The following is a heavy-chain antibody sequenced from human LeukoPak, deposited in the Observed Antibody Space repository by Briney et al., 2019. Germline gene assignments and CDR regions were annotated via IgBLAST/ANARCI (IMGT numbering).Heavy chain of an antibody. CDR3: ASPGNSGYDSGYYFDY. D-gene: IGHD5-12*01. CDR1: GGTFSSYA. V-gene: IGHV1-69*13. CDR2: IIPIFGTA. Sequence: SVKVSCKASGGTFSSYAISWVRQAPGQGLEWMGGIIPIFGTANYAQKFQGRVTITADESTSTAYMELSSLRSEDTAVYYCASPGNSGYDSGYYFDYWGQGTLVTVSS. J-gene: IGHJ4*02.